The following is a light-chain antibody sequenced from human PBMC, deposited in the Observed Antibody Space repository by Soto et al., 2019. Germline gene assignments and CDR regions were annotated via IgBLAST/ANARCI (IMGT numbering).Light chain of an antibody. CDR1: QTVSSNF. V-gene: IGKV3-20*01. CDR2: GAS. Sequence: EMVLTQSPDTLSVSPGERATLSCRASQTVSSNFLAWYQQRPGQAPRLLIYGASSRAAGIPDRFSGSGSGTDFTLTISRLEPEDLTLYYCPQYGSSPETFGQGTKV. CDR3: PQYGSSPET. J-gene: IGKJ1*01.